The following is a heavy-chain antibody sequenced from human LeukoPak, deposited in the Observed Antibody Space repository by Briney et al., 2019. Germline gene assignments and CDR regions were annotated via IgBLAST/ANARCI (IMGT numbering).Heavy chain of an antibody. CDR2: LVYDERND. V-gene: IGHV3-33*01. D-gene: IGHD3-22*01. CDR3: ARVYDSSGYFPGWYFDL. J-gene: IGHJ2*01. CDR1: GFPFSCYG. Sequence: GGSLRLSCAASGFPFSCYGMHWVRQAPGKGLEWVARLVYDERNDYANSVKGRFTISRDNAKNSLYLQMNSLRAEDTAVYYCARVYDSSGYFPGWYFDLWGRGTLVTVSS.